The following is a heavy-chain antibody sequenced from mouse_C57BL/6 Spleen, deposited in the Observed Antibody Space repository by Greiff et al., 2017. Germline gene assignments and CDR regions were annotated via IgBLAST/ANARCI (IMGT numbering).Heavy chain of an antibody. V-gene: IGHV1-22*01. CDR2: INPNNGGT. J-gene: IGHJ2*01. CDR3: ARWASYSNYPLDY. Sequence: VQLKESGPELVKPGASVKMSCKASGYTFTDYNMHWVKQSHGKSLEWIGYINPNNGGTSYNQKFKGKATLTVNKSSSTAYMELRSLTSEDSAVYYCARWASYSNYPLDYWGQGTTLTVSS. CDR1: GYTFTDYN. D-gene: IGHD2-5*01.